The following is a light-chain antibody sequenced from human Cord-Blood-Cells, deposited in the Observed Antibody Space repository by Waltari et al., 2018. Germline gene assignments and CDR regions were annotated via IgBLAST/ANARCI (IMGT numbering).Light chain of an antibody. CDR2: EVS. Sequence: QSALTQPASVSGSPGQSITTSCTGTTSAVGSYNYVSWFQQHPGKAPKLMIYEVSKRPSGVSNRFSGSKSGNTASLTISGLQAEDEADYYCSSYTSSSVVFGGGTKLTVL. CDR3: SSYTSSSVV. V-gene: IGLV2-14*01. CDR1: TSAVGSYNY. J-gene: IGLJ2*01.